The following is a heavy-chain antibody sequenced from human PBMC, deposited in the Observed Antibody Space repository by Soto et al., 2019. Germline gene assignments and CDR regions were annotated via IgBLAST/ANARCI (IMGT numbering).Heavy chain of an antibody. V-gene: IGHV5-10-1*01. Sequence: GESLKISCKGSGYSFASYWISWVRQMPGKGLEWMGRIDPSDSYTNYSPSFQGHVTISADKSISTAYLRWSSLKASDTAMYYCARHRTGEARPVDYYYSMDVWGQGTTVTVS. CDR1: GYSFASYW. J-gene: IGHJ6*02. CDR2: IDPSDSYT. CDR3: ARHRTGEARPVDYYYSMDV. D-gene: IGHD6-6*01.